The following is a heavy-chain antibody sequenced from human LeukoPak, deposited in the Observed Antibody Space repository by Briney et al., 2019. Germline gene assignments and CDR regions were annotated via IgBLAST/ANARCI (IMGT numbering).Heavy chain of an antibody. J-gene: IGHJ4*02. CDR2: ISWNSGSI. Sequence: GGSLRLSCAASGFIFDDYAIHWVRQAPGKGLEWVSGISWNSGSIGYAESVKGRFTISRDNAKNSLYLQMNSLRAEDTALYYCARAIGVTCISTSCYSFDYWGQGTLVTVSS. CDR3: ARAIGVTCISTSCYSFDY. V-gene: IGHV3-9*01. CDR1: GFIFDDYA. D-gene: IGHD2-2*02.